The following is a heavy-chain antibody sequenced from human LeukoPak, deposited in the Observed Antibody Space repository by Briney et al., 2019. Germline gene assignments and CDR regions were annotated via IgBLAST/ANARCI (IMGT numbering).Heavy chain of an antibody. V-gene: IGHV1-69*13. CDR1: GYSFTYYY. Sequence: GASVKVSCKASGYSFTYYYIHWVRQAPGQGLEWMGGITPIFGTANYLQKFQGRVTITADESTSTAYMELTRLRFQDTAIYYCARASSDDIAMATPFAYWGQGTLVTVSS. CDR3: ARASSDDIAMATPFAY. CDR2: ITPIFGTA. J-gene: IGHJ4*02. D-gene: IGHD3-10*01.